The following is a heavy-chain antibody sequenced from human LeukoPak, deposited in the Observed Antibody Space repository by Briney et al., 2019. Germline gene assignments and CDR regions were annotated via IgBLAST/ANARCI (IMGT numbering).Heavy chain of an antibody. Sequence: PSETLSLTCDVFGGSFTDYFWTWIRQSPGKGLEWIGEINDYTGNTNYNPSLNSRVSISLEKSKNQFSLELRSVTAADTAVYYCARGRIAKIVVVHSFHYGMDVWGQGTTVTVCS. V-gene: IGHV4-34*01. CDR2: INDYTGNT. CDR1: GGSFTDYF. D-gene: IGHD3-22*01. CDR3: ARGRIAKIVVVHSFHYGMDV. J-gene: IGHJ6*02.